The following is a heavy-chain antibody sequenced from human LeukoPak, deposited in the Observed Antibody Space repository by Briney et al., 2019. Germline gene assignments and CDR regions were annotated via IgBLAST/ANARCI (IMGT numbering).Heavy chain of an antibody. CDR3: ARLGIAPHLLYYFDN. CDR2: IYYSGST. CDR1: GGSISSYY. V-gene: IGHV4-59*08. J-gene: IGHJ4*02. D-gene: IGHD6-13*01. Sequence: SETLSLTCTVSGGSISSYYWSWIRQPPGKGLEWIGYIYYSGSTNYNPSLKSRVTISVDTSKNQFSLKLSSVTAADTAVYYCARLGIAPHLLYYFDNWGQGTLVTVSS.